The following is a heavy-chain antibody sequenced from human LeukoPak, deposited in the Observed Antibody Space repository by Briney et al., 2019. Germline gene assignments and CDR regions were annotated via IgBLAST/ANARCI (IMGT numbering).Heavy chain of an antibody. CDR1: GFNFDDYT. J-gene: IGHJ4*02. D-gene: IGHD3/OR15-3a*01. CDR3: VRDSATPSCGLFDS. V-gene: IGHV3-43*01. CDR2: INRRGHT. Sequence: GGSLRLSCAASGFNFDDYTIHWVRQVPGKGLEWVSLINRRGHTYYSDSVKGRFTISRDNAKNSLHLQMWSLTVEDTAIYYCVRDSATPSCGLFDSWGQGTLVTVSS.